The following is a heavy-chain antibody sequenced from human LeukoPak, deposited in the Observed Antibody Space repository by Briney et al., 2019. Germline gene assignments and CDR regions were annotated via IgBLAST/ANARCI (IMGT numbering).Heavy chain of an antibody. CDR1: GGTFSSYA. CDR3: ARSHGYSNYEVGYIDY. Sequence: ASVKVSCKASGGTFSSYAISWVRQAPGQGLEWMGGIIPIFGTANYAQKFQGRVTITTDESTSTAYMELSSLRSEDTAVYYCARSHGYSNYEVGYIDYWGQGTLVTVSS. D-gene: IGHD4-11*01. CDR2: IIPIFGTA. J-gene: IGHJ4*02. V-gene: IGHV1-69*05.